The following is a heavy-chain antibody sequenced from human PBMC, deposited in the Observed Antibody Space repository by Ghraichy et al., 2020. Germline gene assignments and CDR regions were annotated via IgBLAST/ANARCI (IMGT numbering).Heavy chain of an antibody. CDR3: ARVGPNYDFWSYGLDA. CDR2: NFYSGNT. CDR1: GDSISSGHYY. Sequence: SETLSLTCTVSGDSISSGHYYWSWIRQPPGKGLEWIGYNFYSGNTYYNPSLKSRVTISVDTSKNQFSLKLNSLTAADAAVYYCARVGPNYDFWSYGLDAWGQGTTVTVSS. D-gene: IGHD3-3*01. J-gene: IGHJ6*02. V-gene: IGHV4-30-4*01.